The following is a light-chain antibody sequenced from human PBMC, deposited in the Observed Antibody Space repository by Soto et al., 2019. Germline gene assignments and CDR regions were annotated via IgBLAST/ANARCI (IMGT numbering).Light chain of an antibody. CDR2: AAS. CDR3: QQSYSTPPLT. Sequence: DIQMTQSPSSLSAFVGDRVTLTCRASQTISMYLNWYQQKPGKAPILLISAASSLQTGVPSRFNGSGSGTDFTLTISTLQPEDCATYYCQQSYSTPPLTFGGGTTVDIK. J-gene: IGKJ4*01. V-gene: IGKV1-39*01. CDR1: QTISMY.